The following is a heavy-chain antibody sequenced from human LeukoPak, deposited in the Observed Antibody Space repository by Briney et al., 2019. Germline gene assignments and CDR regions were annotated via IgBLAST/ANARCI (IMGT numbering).Heavy chain of an antibody. D-gene: IGHD4-17*01. CDR2: IYHSGDT. Sequence: SETLSLTCTVSGYSVSSGSYWGWIRQPPGKGLEWIASIYHSGDTYYNPSLRSRVTISLDTSKNQLSLKLSSVTAADTAIYYCARGNTDYAHWGQGTLVTVSS. J-gene: IGHJ4*02. CDR3: ARGNTDYAH. V-gene: IGHV4-38-2*02. CDR1: GYSVSSGSY.